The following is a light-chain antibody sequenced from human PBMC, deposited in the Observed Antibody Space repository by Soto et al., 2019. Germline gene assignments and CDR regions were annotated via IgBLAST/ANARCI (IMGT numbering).Light chain of an antibody. J-gene: IGKJ1*01. V-gene: IGKV3-20*01. CDR1: QSVSSSS. CDR2: GAS. Sequence: ETVLTQSPVTLSLSPGERATLSCRASQSVSSSSLAWYQQKPGQAPRLLIYGASSRATGIPDRFSGSGSGTDFTLTISRLEPEDFAVYYCQQYGSSPWTFGQGTKVDI. CDR3: QQYGSSPWT.